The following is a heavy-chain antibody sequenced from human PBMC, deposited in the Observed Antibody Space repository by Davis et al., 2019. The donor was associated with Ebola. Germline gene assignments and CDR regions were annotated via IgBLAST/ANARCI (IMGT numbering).Heavy chain of an antibody. V-gene: IGHV3-23*01. Sequence: GESLKISCAASGFSFSRYAMNWVRQVPGKGLEWVSTIGSSGGSTFYPDSVKGRFTISRDNSKNTLYLQMNSLRAEDTAVYYCARVKGYSNYYYYGMDAWGQGTTVTVSS. CDR3: ARVKGYSNYYYYGMDA. D-gene: IGHD4-11*01. CDR1: GFSFSRYA. CDR2: IGSSGGST. J-gene: IGHJ6*02.